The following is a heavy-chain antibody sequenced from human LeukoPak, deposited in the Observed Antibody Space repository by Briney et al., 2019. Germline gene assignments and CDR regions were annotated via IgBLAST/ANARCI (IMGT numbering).Heavy chain of an antibody. J-gene: IGHJ3*02. CDR3: AREPPHATTVTTGVVFDI. V-gene: IGHV3-48*03. CDR2: ISSSGSTI. D-gene: IGHD4-17*01. CDR1: GFTFSSYE. Sequence: GGSLRLSCAASGFTFSSYEMNWVRQAPGKGLEWVSYISSSGSTIYYADSVKGRFTISRDNAKNTLYLQMNSLRAEDTAVYYCAREPPHATTVTTGVVFDIWGEGTMVTVSS.